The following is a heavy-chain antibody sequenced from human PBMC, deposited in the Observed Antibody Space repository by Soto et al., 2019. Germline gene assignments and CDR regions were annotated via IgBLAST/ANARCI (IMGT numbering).Heavy chain of an antibody. CDR2: ISVYNGNT. D-gene: IGHD2-2*01. Sequence: GASVKVSCKSPCYTFTSYGISLLRHAPGQGLECMGWISVYNGNTNYAQKLQGRVTMTTDTSTSTAYMELRSLRSDDTAVYYCARVYCSSTSCYDYWGQGTLVTVSS. J-gene: IGHJ4*02. CDR1: CYTFTSYG. CDR3: ARVYCSSTSCYDY. V-gene: IGHV1-18*01.